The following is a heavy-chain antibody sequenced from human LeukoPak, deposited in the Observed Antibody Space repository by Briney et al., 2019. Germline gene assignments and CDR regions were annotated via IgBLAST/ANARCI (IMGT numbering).Heavy chain of an antibody. CDR3: AKDRGYSYGYPYFDS. CDR1: GFTFSSYA. V-gene: IGHV3-23*01. J-gene: IGHJ4*02. D-gene: IGHD5-18*01. Sequence: GGSLRLSCAASGFTFSSYAMSWVRQAPGKGLEWVSAITGSGGSIYYVDSVRGRFTTSRDNSQSTLYLQMNSLRAEDTAVYFCAKDRGYSYGYPYFDSWGQGTLVTVSS. CDR2: ITGSGGSI.